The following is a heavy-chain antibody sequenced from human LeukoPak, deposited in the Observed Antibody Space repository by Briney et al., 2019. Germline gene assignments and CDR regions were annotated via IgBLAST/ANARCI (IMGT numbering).Heavy chain of an antibody. D-gene: IGHD5-12*01. CDR3: ARQPGDIVATIGFDY. CDR2: IYYSGST. J-gene: IGHJ4*02. CDR1: GGSISSSSYY. V-gene: IGHV4-39*01. Sequence: PSETLSLTCTVSGGSISSSSYYWGWIRQPPGKGLEWIGSIYYSGSTYYSPSLKSRVTISVDTSKNQFSLKLSSVTAADTAVYYCARQPGDIVATIGFDYWGQGTLVTVSS.